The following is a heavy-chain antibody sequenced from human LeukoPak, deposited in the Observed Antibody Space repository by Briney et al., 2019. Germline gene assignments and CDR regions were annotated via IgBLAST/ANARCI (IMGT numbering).Heavy chain of an antibody. V-gene: IGHV3-53*01. Sequence: GGSLRLSCAASGFIVSSNYMSWVCQAPGKGLEWVSVIYSGGSTYYADSVKGRFTISRDNSKNTLYLQMNSLRAEDTAVYYCARARSTSLDYWGQGTLVTVSS. CDR3: ARARSTSLDY. J-gene: IGHJ4*02. CDR1: GFIVSSNY. CDR2: IYSGGST. D-gene: IGHD6-6*01.